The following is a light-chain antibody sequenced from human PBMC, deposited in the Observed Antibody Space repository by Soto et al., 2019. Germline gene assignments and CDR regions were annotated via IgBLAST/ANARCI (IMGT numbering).Light chain of an antibody. CDR1: QSVSSY. J-gene: IGKJ1*01. V-gene: IGKV3-20*01. Sequence: EIVLTQSPATLSLFPGERATLSCKASQSVSSYLAWYQQKPGQAPRLLIYDASNRATGIPDRVSGSGSGTDFTLTVSRLEPEDFAVYYCQQYGSSPETFGQGTKVDI. CDR3: QQYGSSPET. CDR2: DAS.